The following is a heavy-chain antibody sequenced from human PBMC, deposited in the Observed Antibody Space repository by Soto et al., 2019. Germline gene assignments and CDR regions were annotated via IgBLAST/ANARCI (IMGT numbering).Heavy chain of an antibody. CDR2: ISYDGSNK. Sequence: GGSLRLSCAASGFTFSSYAMHWVRQAPGKGLEWVAVISYDGSNKYYADSVKGRFTISRDNSKNTLYLQMNSLRAEDTAVYYCAPDSTSGYSSGWVGYWGQGTLVTVSS. D-gene: IGHD6-19*01. V-gene: IGHV3-30-3*01. CDR1: GFTFSSYA. CDR3: APDSTSGYSSGWVGY. J-gene: IGHJ4*02.